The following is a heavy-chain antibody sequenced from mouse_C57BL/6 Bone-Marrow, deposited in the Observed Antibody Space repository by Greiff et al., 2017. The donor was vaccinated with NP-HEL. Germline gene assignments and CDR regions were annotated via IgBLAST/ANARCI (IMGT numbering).Heavy chain of an antibody. D-gene: IGHD3-1*01. CDR2: INPSSGYT. CDR3: ARILRAVRYFDV. V-gene: IGHV1-7*01. J-gene: IGHJ1*03. Sequence: VQLQQSGAELAKPGASVKLSCKASGYTFTTYWMHWVKQRPGQGLEWIGYINPSSGYTKYNQKFKDKATLTADKSSSTAYLQLSSLTYDDSAVYYCARILRAVRYFDVWGTGTTVTVSS. CDR1: GYTFTTYW.